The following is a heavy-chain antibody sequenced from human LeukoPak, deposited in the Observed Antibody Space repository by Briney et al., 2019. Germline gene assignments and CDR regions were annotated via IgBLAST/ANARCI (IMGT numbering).Heavy chain of an antibody. V-gene: IGHV4-34*01. D-gene: IGHD3-9*01. Sequence: PSETLSLTCAVYGGSFSGYYWSWIRQPPGKGLEWIGEINHSGSTNYNPSLKSRVTISVDTSKNQFSLKLSSVTAADTAVYYCARGRKYDILTGYLLLDIPGWSDYWGQGTLVTVSS. CDR3: ARGRKYDILTGYLLLDIPGWSDY. CDR1: GGSFSGYY. CDR2: INHSGST. J-gene: IGHJ4*02.